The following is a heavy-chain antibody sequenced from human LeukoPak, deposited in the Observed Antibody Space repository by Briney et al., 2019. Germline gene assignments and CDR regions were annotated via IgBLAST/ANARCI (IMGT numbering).Heavy chain of an antibody. J-gene: IGHJ4*02. CDR1: GYSISSGYY. D-gene: IGHD6-6*01. CDR2: MHHSGST. V-gene: IGHV4-38-2*01. CDR3: ARQIRGSSSPRNFDY. Sequence: PSETLSLTCGVSGYSISSGYYWGWIRQPPGKGLEWIGSMHHSGSTYYNASLKSRVTISVDTSKNQFSLKLSSVTAADTAVYYCARQIRGSSSPRNFDYWGQGTLVTVSS.